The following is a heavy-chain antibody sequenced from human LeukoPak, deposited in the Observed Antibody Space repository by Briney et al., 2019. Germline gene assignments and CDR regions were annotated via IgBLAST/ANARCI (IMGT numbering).Heavy chain of an antibody. CDR3: ARAGLGTYYGTYYFDY. V-gene: IGHV4-39*01. CDR1: GGSISSSSYY. CDR2: IYYIGST. D-gene: IGHD1-26*01. Sequence: ETLSLTCTVSGGSISSSSYYWGWIRQPPGKGLEWIECIYYIGSTYYNPSLKSRVTISVDTSKYQFSLKLSSVTAADTAVCYCARAGLGTYYGTYYFDYWGQGTLVTVSS. J-gene: IGHJ4*02.